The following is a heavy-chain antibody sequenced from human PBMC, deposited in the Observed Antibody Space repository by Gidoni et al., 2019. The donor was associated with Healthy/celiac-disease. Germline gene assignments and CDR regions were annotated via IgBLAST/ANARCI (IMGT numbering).Heavy chain of an antibody. CDR3: ARQGRGRPTGFDP. CDR1: GGSISSSSYY. CDR2: IYYSGST. D-gene: IGHD3-10*01. J-gene: IGHJ5*02. Sequence: QLQLQESAPGLVKPSETLSLTCTVSGGSISSSSYYWGWIRQPPGKGLEWIGSIYYSGSTYYNPSLKSRVTISVDTSKNQFSLKLSSVTAADTAVYYCARQGRGRPTGFDPWGQGTLVTVSS. V-gene: IGHV4-39*01.